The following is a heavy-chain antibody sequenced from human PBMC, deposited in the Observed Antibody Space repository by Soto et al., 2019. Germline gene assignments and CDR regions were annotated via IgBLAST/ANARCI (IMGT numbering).Heavy chain of an antibody. CDR1: GGSFSGPV. J-gene: IGHJ4*02. D-gene: IGHD3-9*01. Sequence: PSETLSLTCGVYGGSFSGPVWSCVRQPPGNGLEWIEEVDDGGNTNSNPSLKSRVTISLDTSKNQFSLNLNSVTAADTAMYYCARVAQFDILTGYYPFDYWGQGTLVTVS. CDR2: VDDGGNT. V-gene: IGHV4-34*01. CDR3: ARVAQFDILTGYYPFDY.